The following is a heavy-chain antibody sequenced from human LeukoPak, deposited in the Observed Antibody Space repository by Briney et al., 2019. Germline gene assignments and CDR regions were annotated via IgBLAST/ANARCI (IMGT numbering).Heavy chain of an antibody. CDR3: ARARVDKTYYYDSSGYYY. J-gene: IGHJ4*02. V-gene: IGHV3-11*01. Sequence: GGSLRLSCAASGFTFSDYYMSWIRQAPGKGLEWVSYISSGDTTIYYADSVRGRFTISRDNAKNSLYLQMNSLRAEDTAVYYCARARVDKTYYYDSSGYYYWGQGTLVTVSS. CDR2: ISSGDTTI. CDR1: GFTFSDYY. D-gene: IGHD3-22*01.